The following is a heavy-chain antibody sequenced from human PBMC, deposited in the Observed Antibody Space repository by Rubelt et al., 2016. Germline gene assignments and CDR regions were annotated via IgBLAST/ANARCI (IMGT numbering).Heavy chain of an antibody. J-gene: IGHJ4*02. Sequence: QVQLQQWGAGLLKPSETLSLTCAVYGGSFSGYYWSWIRQPPGKGLEWIGEINHSGSTNYNPSLKILVTISVDTSKNQFSLKLSAVTAADTAVYYCARGIAVAGTCAGVFVSFDYWGQGTLVTVSS. CDR2: INHSGST. V-gene: IGHV4-34*01. CDR1: GGSFSGYY. D-gene: IGHD6-19*01. CDR3: ARGIAVAGTCAGVFVSFDY.